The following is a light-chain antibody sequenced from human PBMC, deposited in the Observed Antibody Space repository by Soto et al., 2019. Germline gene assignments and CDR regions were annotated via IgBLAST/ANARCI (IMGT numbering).Light chain of an antibody. Sequence: EIVMTQSPATLSVSPGERATLSCRASQSVSSNLAWYQHKPGQAPRLLIYGASTRATGIPARFSGSVSGTEFTRTISSLQSEDFAVYYCQQYNNWPYTFGQGTKLEIK. CDR2: GAS. J-gene: IGKJ2*01. V-gene: IGKV3-15*01. CDR1: QSVSSN. CDR3: QQYNNWPYT.